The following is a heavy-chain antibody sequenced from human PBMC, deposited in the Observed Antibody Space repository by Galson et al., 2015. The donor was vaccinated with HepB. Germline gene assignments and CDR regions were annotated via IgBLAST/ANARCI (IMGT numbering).Heavy chain of an antibody. CDR3: VRRVTSIKAFDI. J-gene: IGHJ3*02. D-gene: IGHD3-10*01. CDR1: GFTFNSYW. Sequence: SLRLSCAASGFTFNSYWMHWVRQVPGKGLVWVSRINGHGNNTLYADSVKGRFTISRDNAKSTLYLQMNGLRAEDTAVYYCVRRVTSIKAFDIWGQGSMITVSS. CDR2: INGHGNNT. V-gene: IGHV3-74*01.